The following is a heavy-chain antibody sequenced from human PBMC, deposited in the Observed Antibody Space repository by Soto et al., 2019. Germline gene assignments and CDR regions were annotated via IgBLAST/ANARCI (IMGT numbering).Heavy chain of an antibody. CDR3: ARDARSLRGVTRNWFDP. V-gene: IGHV1-69*13. CDR2: IIPIFGTA. CDR1: GGTFSSYA. D-gene: IGHD3-10*01. J-gene: IGHJ5*02. Sequence: GASVKVSCKASGGTFSSYAISWVRQAPGQGLEWMGGIIPIFGTANYAQKFQGRVTITADESTSTAYMELSSLRSEDTAVYYCARDARSLRGVTRNWFDPWGQGTLVTVSS.